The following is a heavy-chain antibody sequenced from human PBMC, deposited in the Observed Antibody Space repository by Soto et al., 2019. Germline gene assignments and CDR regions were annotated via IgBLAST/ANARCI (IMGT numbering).Heavy chain of an antibody. D-gene: IGHD3-9*01. CDR2: VYPGDSET. J-gene: IGHJ6*02. V-gene: IGHV5-51*01. Sequence: EQLVQSGAEVKKPGDSLKISCKGSGYRFTAYWIGWVRQKPVEGPEWMGVVYPGDSETKYSPSFQGQVTISVDKSISTAYLQGSSLKTPDTAMYFCSRGALWLWEGRPFYNYGMDVWGQGTTVTVTS. CDR3: SRGALWLWEGRPFYNYGMDV. CDR1: GYRFTAYW.